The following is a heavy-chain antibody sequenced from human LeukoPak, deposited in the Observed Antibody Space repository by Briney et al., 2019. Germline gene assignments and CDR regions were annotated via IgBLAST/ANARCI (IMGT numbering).Heavy chain of an antibody. Sequence: SETLSLTCTVSGGSISSHYWSWIRQPAGKGLEWIGRIYISGDTDYNPSLKSRVTMSVDTSKNQFFLKLSSVTAADTAVYYCARDQRAYYHMDVWGKGTRSPSP. J-gene: IGHJ6*03. V-gene: IGHV4-4*07. CDR1: GGSISSHY. CDR3: ARDQRAYYHMDV. CDR2: IYISGDT.